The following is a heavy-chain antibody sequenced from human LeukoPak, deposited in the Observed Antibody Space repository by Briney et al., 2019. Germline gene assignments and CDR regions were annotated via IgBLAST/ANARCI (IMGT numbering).Heavy chain of an antibody. J-gene: IGHJ4*02. CDR2: MYYSGST. D-gene: IGHD1-14*01. V-gene: IGHV4-59*12. CDR1: GGSISSYY. CDR3: ARGTDGFFDY. Sequence: SETLSLTCIVSGGSISSYYWSWIRQPPGKGLEWIGYMYYSGSTNYDPSLKSRVTMSLDTSKNQFSLELTSVTAADTAVYYCARGTDGFFDYWGQGTLVTVSS.